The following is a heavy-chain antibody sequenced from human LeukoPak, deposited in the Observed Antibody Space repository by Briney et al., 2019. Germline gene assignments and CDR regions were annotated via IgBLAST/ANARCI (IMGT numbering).Heavy chain of an antibody. CDR1: GGSFSGYY. CDR2: IYYSGST. CDR3: ARHGRITMVRGVTNWFDP. J-gene: IGHJ5*02. V-gene: IGHV4-34*01. D-gene: IGHD3-10*01. Sequence: SETLSLTCAVYGGSFSGYYWSWIRQPPGKGLEWIGSIYYSGSTYYNPSLKSRVTISVDTSKNQFSLKLSSVTAADTAVYYCARHGRITMVRGVTNWFDPWGQGTLVTVSS.